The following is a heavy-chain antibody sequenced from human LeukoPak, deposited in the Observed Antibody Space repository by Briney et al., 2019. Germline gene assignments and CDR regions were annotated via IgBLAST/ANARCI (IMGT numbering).Heavy chain of an antibody. CDR1: GYTFTGYY. Sequence: GSVKVSCKASGYTFTGYYMHWVRQAPEQGLEWMGWVNPNSGGTNYAQKFQGRVTMTRDTSISTAYMELSRLRSDDTAVYYCARDDPIVGASWGQGTLVTVSS. CDR2: VNPNSGGT. D-gene: IGHD1-26*01. CDR3: ARDDPIVGAS. J-gene: IGHJ4*02. V-gene: IGHV1-2*02.